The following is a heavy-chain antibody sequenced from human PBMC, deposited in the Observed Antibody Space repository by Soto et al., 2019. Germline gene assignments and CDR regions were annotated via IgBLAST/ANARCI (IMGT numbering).Heavy chain of an antibody. V-gene: IGHV4-34*02. CDR2: VNHSGGI. Sequence: QVQLQQWGAGLLKPSETLSLTCVVYGGSFSGYYWSWIRQPPGTGLEWFGEVNHSGGIDYNPSLKSRVTISVDTSKNQFSLTLSSVTAADTAVYYCAGRNGYYSGIDYWGQGTLVTVSS. J-gene: IGHJ4*02. D-gene: IGHD3-22*01. CDR3: AGRNGYYSGIDY. CDR1: GGSFSGYY.